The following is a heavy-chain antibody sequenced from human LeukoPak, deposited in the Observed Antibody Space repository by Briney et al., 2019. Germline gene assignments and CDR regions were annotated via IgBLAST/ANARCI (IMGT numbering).Heavy chain of an antibody. CDR1: GFTFSSYG. CDR2: IWYGGSNK. J-gene: IGHJ4*02. D-gene: IGHD1-14*01. CDR3: ARDGARTGFDY. Sequence: GGSLRLSCAASGFTFSSYGMHWVRQAPGKGLEWVAVIWYGGSNKYYADSVKGRFTISRDNSKNTLYLQMNSLRAEDTAVYYCARDGARTGFDYWGQGTLVTVSS. V-gene: IGHV3-33*08.